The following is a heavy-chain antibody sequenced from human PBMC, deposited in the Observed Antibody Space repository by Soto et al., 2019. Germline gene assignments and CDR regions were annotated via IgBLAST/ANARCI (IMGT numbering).Heavy chain of an antibody. CDR3: ARGWAGINSGYPYIWFVP. D-gene: IGHD3-22*01. J-gene: IGHJ5*02. Sequence: PSETLSLTCAVSGGSISSGGYSWNWIRQPPGKGLEWIGYIFHNGSAYYNPSLTSQVTISVDRSKDQFSLKLSSVTAADTAVYYCARGWAGINSGYPYIWFVPWRHGTLVTVSS. CDR2: IFHNGSA. V-gene: IGHV4-30-2*01. CDR1: GGSISSGGYS.